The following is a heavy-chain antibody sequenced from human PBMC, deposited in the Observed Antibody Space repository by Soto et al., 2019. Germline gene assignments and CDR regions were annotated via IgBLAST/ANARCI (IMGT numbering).Heavy chain of an antibody. CDR3: ARTHSGSYYSVFNY. J-gene: IGHJ4*02. V-gene: IGHV4-38-2*01. CDR1: NFSLRRGDY. D-gene: IGHD1-26*01. CDR2: IYRSGTT. Sequence: ETLPLTCVVSNFSLRRGDYWGRLRPSTGKGLEWIASIYRSGTTSYNQSLKSRVTISVDPSKNQFSLMLTAVTAADTAVYYCARTHSGSYYSVFNYWGRGSLVPVS.